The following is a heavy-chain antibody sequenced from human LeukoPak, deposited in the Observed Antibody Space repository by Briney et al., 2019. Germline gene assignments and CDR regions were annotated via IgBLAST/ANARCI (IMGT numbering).Heavy chain of an antibody. D-gene: IGHD1-26*01. J-gene: IGHJ4*02. V-gene: IGHV3-20*04. Sequence: PGGSLRLSCAASGFTFDDYGMSWVRQAPGKGLEWVSGINWSGSRTGYADSVKGRFTISRDNAKNSLYLQMNSLRAEDTAFYYYASAVGAGYYFDYWGQGTLVTVPS. CDR3: ASAVGAGYYFDY. CDR1: GFTFDDYG. CDR2: INWSGSRT.